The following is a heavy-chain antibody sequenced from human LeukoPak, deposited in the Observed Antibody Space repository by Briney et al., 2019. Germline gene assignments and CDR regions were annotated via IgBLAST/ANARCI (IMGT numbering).Heavy chain of an antibody. CDR3: ARDLLYSSGSYSAN. CDR2: IYHSGST. V-gene: IGHV4-38-2*02. Sequence: PSETLSLTCAVSGYSISSGYYWGWIRQPPGKGLEWIGSIYHSGSTYYNPSLKSRVTISIDTSKNQFSLKLSSVTAADTAVYYCARDLLYSSGSYSANWGQGTLVTVSS. J-gene: IGHJ1*01. D-gene: IGHD6-19*01. CDR1: GYSISSGYY.